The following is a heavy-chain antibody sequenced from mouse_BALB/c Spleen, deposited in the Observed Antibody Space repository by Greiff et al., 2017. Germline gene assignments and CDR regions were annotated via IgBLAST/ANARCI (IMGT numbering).Heavy chain of an antibody. D-gene: IGHD2-10*01. V-gene: IGHV7-3*02. J-gene: IGHJ4*01. CDR1: GFTFTDYY. Sequence: EVQLVESGGGLVQPGGSLRLSCATSGFTFTDYYMSWVRQPPGKALEWLGFIRNKANGYTTEYSASVKGRFTISRDNSQSILYLQMNTLRAEDSATYYCARAYYGNYDAMDYWGQGTSAPVSS. CDR3: ARAYYGNYDAMDY. CDR2: IRNKANGYTT.